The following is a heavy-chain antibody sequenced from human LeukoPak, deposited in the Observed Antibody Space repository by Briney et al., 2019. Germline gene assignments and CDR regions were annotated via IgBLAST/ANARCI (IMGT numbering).Heavy chain of an antibody. D-gene: IGHD2-15*01. CDR3: ARRDIVVVVSASDY. Sequence: PGGSLRLSCAASGFTFSDYVMIWVRQAPGKGLEWVSGITASGDRTFYGDSVRGRFTISRDYSKNTVYLQMNSLGVDDTAVYYCARRDIVVVVSASDYWGQGTLVTVSS. CDR1: GFTFSDYV. J-gene: IGHJ4*02. CDR2: ITASGDRT. V-gene: IGHV3-23*01.